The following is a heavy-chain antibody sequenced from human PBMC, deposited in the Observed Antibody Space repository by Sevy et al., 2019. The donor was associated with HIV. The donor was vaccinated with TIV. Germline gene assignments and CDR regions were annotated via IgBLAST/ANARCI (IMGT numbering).Heavy chain of an antibody. Sequence: SETLSLTCSVSGGSISSHYWSWIRQPAGEGLEWIGRIDTSGGTNYKPSLKTRVTMSRDTSKNQFSLRLSSVTAADTAVYYCARYNFWTGHYDYFDYWGPGALVTVSS. CDR2: IDTSGGT. J-gene: IGHJ4*02. D-gene: IGHD3-3*01. CDR3: ARYNFWTGHYDYFDY. CDR1: GGSISSHY. V-gene: IGHV4-4*07.